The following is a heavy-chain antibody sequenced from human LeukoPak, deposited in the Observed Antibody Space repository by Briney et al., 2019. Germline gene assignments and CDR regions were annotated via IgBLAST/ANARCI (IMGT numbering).Heavy chain of an antibody. D-gene: IGHD4-17*01. CDR1: GGSISSGDYY. J-gene: IGHJ5*02. CDR3: VRSKSGTYGWFDP. CDR2: IYYSGST. Sequence: SQTLSLTCTVSGGSISSGDYYWSWIRQPPGKGLEWIGYIYYSGSTYYNPSLKSRVNISVDTSKNQFSLKVSSVTAADTAVYYCVRSKSGTYGWFDPWGQGTLVTVSS. V-gene: IGHV4-30-4*01.